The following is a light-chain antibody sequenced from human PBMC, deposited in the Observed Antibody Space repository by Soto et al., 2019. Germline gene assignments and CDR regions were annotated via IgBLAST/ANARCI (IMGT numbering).Light chain of an antibody. Sequence: DIQMTQSPSSLSASVGDRVTITCRASQSISSYLNSYQQKPGKAPKLLIYAASSLQSGVPSRFSGSGSGTDFTLTISSLQPEDFATYYCQQSYSTPPVTFGGGTKVEIK. V-gene: IGKV1-39*01. CDR1: QSISSY. CDR2: AAS. J-gene: IGKJ4*01. CDR3: QQSYSTPPVT.